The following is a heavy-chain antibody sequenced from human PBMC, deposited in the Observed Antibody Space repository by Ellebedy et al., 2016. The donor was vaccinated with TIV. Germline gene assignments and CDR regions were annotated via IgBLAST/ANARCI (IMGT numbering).Heavy chain of an antibody. CDR3: ARGRATSITMVRRVIFWFDP. Sequence: MPSETLSLTCTVTGGAISSNTYYWAWIRQPPGKGLEWLGRINYRGTTSYNASLKSRIAITVDMSKNQFSLILSSVTAADTAVYYCARGRATSITMVRRVIFWFDPWGQGTLVTVSS. CDR2: INYRGTT. J-gene: IGHJ5*02. D-gene: IGHD3-10*01. V-gene: IGHV4-39*01. CDR1: GGAISSNTYY.